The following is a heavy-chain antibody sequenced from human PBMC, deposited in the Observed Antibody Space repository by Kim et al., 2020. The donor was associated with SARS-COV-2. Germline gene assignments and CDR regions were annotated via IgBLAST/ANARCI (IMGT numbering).Heavy chain of an antibody. Sequence: GGSLRLSCAASGFTFSSYSMNWVRQAPGKGLEWVSSISSSSSYIYYADSVKGRFTISRDNAKNSLYLQMNSLRAEDTAVYYCARDRTPVNYDFWSGYPDYYYGMDVWGQGTTVTASS. CDR2: ISSSSSYI. CDR1: GFTFSSYS. J-gene: IGHJ6*02. D-gene: IGHD3-3*01. CDR3: ARDRTPVNYDFWSGYPDYYYGMDV. V-gene: IGHV3-21*01.